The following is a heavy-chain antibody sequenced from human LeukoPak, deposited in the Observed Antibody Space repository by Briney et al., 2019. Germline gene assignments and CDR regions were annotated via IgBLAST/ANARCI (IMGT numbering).Heavy chain of an antibody. CDR3: ARAPITWNYVHWFDP. Sequence: ASVKVSCTASGYTFTSYGISWVRQAPGQGLEWMGWISAYNGNTNYAQKLQGRVTMTTDKSTSTAYMELSSLRSDDTAVYYCARAPITWNYVHWFDPWGQGTLVTVSS. J-gene: IGHJ5*02. CDR2: ISAYNGNT. D-gene: IGHD1-7*01. V-gene: IGHV1-18*01. CDR1: GYTFTSYG.